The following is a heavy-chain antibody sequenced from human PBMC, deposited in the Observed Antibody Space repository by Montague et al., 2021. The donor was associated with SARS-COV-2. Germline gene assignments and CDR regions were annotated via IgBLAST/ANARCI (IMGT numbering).Heavy chain of an antibody. Sequence: SETLSLTCTVSGGSIRSYYWSWIRQTPGKGLEWIGYIYYDGSTNYNPSLKSRVTMSVDSSKNQFSPRLSSVTAADTAVYYCARYGNYFEHWGQGTLVTVS. CDR1: GGSIRSYY. D-gene: IGHD3-16*01. CDR2: IYYDGST. J-gene: IGHJ4*02. CDR3: ARYGNYFEH. V-gene: IGHV4-59*03.